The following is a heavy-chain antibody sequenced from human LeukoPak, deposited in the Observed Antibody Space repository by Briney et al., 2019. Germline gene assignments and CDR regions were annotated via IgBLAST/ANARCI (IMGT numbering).Heavy chain of an antibody. CDR3: ARDLGWCFNY. J-gene: IGHJ4*02. CDR1: KFTFSSYN. Sequence: GGSLRLSCAASKFTFSSYNMNWVRQAPGKGLEWVSYISTSSSVIYYADSVKGRFTISRDNAKNSLYLQMNSLRAEDTAVYYCARDLGWCFNYWGQGTLVTVSS. D-gene: IGHD2-15*01. CDR2: ISTSSSVI. V-gene: IGHV3-48*01.